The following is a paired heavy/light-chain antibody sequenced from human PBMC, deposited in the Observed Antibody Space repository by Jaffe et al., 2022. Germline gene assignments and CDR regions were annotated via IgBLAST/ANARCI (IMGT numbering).Light chain of an antibody. Sequence: DIQMTQSPSTLSASVGDRVIITCRASQTVDVSLAWHQQKPGKAPKLLIYKASNLQSGVPSRFSGSGSGTEFTLTISSLQPDDFATYYCQQYKNLRTFGQGTKVEIK. V-gene: IGKV1-5*03. CDR1: QTVDVS. CDR3: QQYKNLRT. CDR2: KAS. J-gene: IGKJ1*01.
Heavy chain of an antibody. CDR3: ARDHFQWHVDY. D-gene: IGHD6-19*01. V-gene: IGHV3-48*03. CDR1: GFTFSAYG. CDR2: IGGSGTPI. J-gene: IGHJ4*02. Sequence: EVQLVESGGGLVQPGGSLRLSCVASGFTFSAYGMNWVRQAPGKGPEWLFYIGGSGTPIYSADSVRGRFTISRDNTKNSVSLQMNSLGAEDTATYYCARDHFQWHVDYWGQGTLVAVSS.